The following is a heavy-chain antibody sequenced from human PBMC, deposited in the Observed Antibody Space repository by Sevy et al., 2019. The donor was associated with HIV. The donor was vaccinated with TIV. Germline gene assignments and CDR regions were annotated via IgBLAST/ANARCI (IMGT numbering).Heavy chain of an antibody. D-gene: IGHD6-13*01. CDR1: GGSISSYY. CDR2: IYYSGST. J-gene: IGHJ4*02. V-gene: IGHV4-59*12. CDR3: ARLDSSSWYGGDYFDY. Sequence: SETLSLTCTVSGGSISSYYWSWIRQPPGKGLEWIGYIYYSGSTNYNPSLKSRVTISVDTSKNQFSLKRSSVTAADTAVYYCARLDSSSWYGGDYFDYWGQGTLVTVSS.